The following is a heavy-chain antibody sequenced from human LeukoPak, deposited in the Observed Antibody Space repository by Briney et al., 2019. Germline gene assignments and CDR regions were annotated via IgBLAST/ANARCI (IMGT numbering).Heavy chain of an antibody. CDR3: ARLTYSSSWYFDY. D-gene: IGHD6-13*01. CDR1: GGSISSSNW. CDR2: IYHSGST. V-gene: IGHV4-4*02. Sequence: PSETLSLTCAVSGGSISSSNWWSWVRQPPGKGLEWIGEIYHSGSTNYNPSLKSRVTISVDKSKNQFSLKLSSVTAADTAAYYCARLTYSSSWYFDYWGQGTLVTVSS. J-gene: IGHJ4*02.